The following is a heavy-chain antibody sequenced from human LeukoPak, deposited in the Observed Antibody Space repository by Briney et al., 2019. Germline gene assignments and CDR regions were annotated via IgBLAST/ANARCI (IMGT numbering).Heavy chain of an antibody. D-gene: IGHD6-13*01. CDR2: FSATDGSA. V-gene: IGHV3-23*01. Sequence: PGGSLRLSCAVSGFTVSSYGMTWVRQAPGKGLEWVSAFSATDGSAQYAESVKGRFTISRDNSKNSLYLQMNSLRDEDTAVYYCAKARIAAAVTGAFDVWGQGTMVTVSS. CDR1: GFTVSSYG. J-gene: IGHJ3*01. CDR3: AKARIAAAVTGAFDV.